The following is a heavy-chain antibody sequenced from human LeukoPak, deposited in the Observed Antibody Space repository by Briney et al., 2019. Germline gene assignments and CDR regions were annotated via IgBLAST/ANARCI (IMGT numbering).Heavy chain of an antibody. J-gene: IGHJ6*02. CDR3: AKPHQPLDYYGMDV. V-gene: IGHV3-23*01. CDR1: GFTFSSYA. D-gene: IGHD2-2*01. CDR2: ISGSGGST. Sequence: GGSLRLSCAASGFTFSSYAMSWVRQAPGKGLEWVSAISGSGGSTYYADSVKGRSTISRDNSKNTLYLQMNSLRAEDTAVYYCAKPHQPLDYYGMDVWGQGTTVTVSS.